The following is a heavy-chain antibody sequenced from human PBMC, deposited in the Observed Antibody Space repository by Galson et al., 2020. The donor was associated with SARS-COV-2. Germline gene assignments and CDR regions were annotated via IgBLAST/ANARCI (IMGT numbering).Heavy chain of an antibody. D-gene: IGHD3-22*01. J-gene: IGHJ6*02. V-gene: IGHV1-69*13. Sequence: SVTVSCQASGGTFSSYAISWVRQSPGQGLEWMGGINPIFGTANYAQKFQGRVTITADESTRTAYMELSSLRSEDTAVYYCARIPPDYYDSSGYSPYYGMDVWGQGTTVTVSS. CDR3: ARIPPDYYDSSGYSPYYGMDV. CDR1: GGTFSSYA. CDR2: INPIFGTA.